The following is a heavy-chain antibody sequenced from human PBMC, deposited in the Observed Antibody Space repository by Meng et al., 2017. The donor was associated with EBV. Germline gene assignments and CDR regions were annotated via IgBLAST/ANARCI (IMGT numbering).Heavy chain of an antibody. CDR2: ISYDGSNK. V-gene: IGHV3-30*18. CDR1: GFTFSSYG. D-gene: IGHD3-22*01. CDR3: AKGDVYYYDSSGYPNY. Sequence: QVQVVEAGGGVVQPGRALRLSGAASGFTFSSYGMHWVRQAPGKGLEWVAVISYDGSNKYYADSVKGRFTISRDNSKNTLYLQMNSLRAEDTAVYYCAKGDVYYYDSSGYPNYWGQGTLVTVSS. J-gene: IGHJ4*02.